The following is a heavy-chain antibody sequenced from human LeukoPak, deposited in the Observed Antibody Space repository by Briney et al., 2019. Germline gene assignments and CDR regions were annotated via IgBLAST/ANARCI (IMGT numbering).Heavy chain of an antibody. V-gene: IGHV1-2*02. J-gene: IGHJ4*02. CDR1: GYTFTGYY. Sequence: GASVKVSCKASGYTFTGYYIHWVRQAPGQGLEWMGWINPNSGGTNYAQKFQGRVTMTRDTSISTAYMELSRLRSDDTAVYYCARDLGYYGSEFDYWGQGTLVTVSS. CDR3: ARDLGYYGSEFDY. CDR2: INPNSGGT. D-gene: IGHD3-10*01.